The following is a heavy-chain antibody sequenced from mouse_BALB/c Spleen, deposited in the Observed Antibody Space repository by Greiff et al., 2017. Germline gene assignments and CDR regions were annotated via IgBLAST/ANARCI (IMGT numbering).Heavy chain of an antibody. CDR1: GFTFSSFG. Sequence: EVMLVESGGGLVQPGGSRKLSCAASGFTFSSFGMHWVRQAPEKGLEWVAYISSGSSTIYYADTVKGRFTISRDNPKNTLFLQMTSLRSEDTAMYYCARNYGSSYGFDYWGQGTTLTVSS. CDR2: ISSGSSTI. J-gene: IGHJ2*01. V-gene: IGHV5-17*02. CDR3: ARNYGSSYGFDY. D-gene: IGHD1-1*01.